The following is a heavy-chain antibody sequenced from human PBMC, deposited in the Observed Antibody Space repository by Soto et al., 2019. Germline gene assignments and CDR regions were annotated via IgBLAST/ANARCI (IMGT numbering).Heavy chain of an antibody. CDR3: ASESYGGEFGY. D-gene: IGHD4-17*01. Sequence: QVQLVQSGAEEKKPGASVKVSCKASGYTFTSYAMHWVRQAPGQRLEWMGWINAGKGNTKYSQKFQGRVTITRDTSASSAYMERSSLRSEDTAVYYCASESYGGEFGYWGQGNLVTVSS. V-gene: IGHV1-3*05. CDR1: GYTFTSYA. CDR2: INAGKGNT. J-gene: IGHJ4*02.